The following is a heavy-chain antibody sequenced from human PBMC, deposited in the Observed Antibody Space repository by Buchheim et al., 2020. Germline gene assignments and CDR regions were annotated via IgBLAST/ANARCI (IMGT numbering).Heavy chain of an antibody. CDR3: AQKDSHGFYFDL. Sequence: QVQLVQSGAEVKKPGSSVKLSCKASGGTFNMYAMNWVRQAPGQGLEWMGEIVPLFGTTNYAQNFQGRATITADESTSTADMELSTLNSEDSAVYYCAQKDSHGFYFDLWGQGTL. J-gene: IGHJ4*02. CDR1: GGTFNMYA. V-gene: IGHV1-69*01. D-gene: IGHD5-18*01. CDR2: IVPLFGTT.